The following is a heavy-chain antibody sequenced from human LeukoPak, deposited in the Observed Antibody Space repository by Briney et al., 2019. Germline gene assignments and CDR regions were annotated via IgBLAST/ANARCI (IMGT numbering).Heavy chain of an antibody. D-gene: IGHD2-8*02. CDR1: GFTFSSYS. CDR2: IFPSGGEI. CDR3: ATYRQVLLPFES. V-gene: IGHV3-21*04. Sequence: GGSLRLSCAASGFTFSSYSMNWVRQAPGKGLEWVSSIFPSGGEIHYADSVRGRFTISRDNSKSTLSLQMNSLRVEDTAIYYCATYRQVLLPFESWGQGTLVTVSS. J-gene: IGHJ4*02.